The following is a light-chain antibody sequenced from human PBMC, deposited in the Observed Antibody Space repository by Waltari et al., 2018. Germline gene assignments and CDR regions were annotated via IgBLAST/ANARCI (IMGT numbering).Light chain of an antibody. J-gene: IGKJ1*01. Sequence: DIQMTQSPYTLSASVGDRVTITCRASQSISSWLAWFQQKPGKAPKLLIQKSSSLESGVPSRLSGSGSGTEFTLTISSLQPDDFATHYCKQYSSFWTFGQGTKVEIK. V-gene: IGKV1-5*03. CDR2: KSS. CDR1: QSISSW. CDR3: KQYSSFWT.